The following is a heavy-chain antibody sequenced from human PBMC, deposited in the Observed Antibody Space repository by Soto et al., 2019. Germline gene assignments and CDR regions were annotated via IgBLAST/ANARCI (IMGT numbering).Heavy chain of an antibody. CDR2: IYHSGST. CDR1: GGSISRGGYS. J-gene: IGHJ3*02. Sequence: QLQLQESGSGLVKPSQTLSLTCAVSGGSISRGGYSWSWIRQPPGKGLEWIGYIYHSGSTFYNPPPXRXXTISVDRSKKQFSLPLGIVTAADTAVYYRASTPDIWGQGTMVTVSS. CDR3: ASTPDI. V-gene: IGHV4-30-2*01.